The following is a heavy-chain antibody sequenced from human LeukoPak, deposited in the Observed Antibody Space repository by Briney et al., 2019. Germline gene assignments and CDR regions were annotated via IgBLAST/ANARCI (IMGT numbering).Heavy chain of an antibody. CDR3: ARERSGWLFDY. V-gene: IGHV3-74*01. CDR2: INNDGSST. J-gene: IGHJ4*02. CDR1: GFTFSSYV. D-gene: IGHD6-19*01. Sequence: GGSLRLSCAASGFTFSSYVMNWVRQAPGKGLVWVSHINNDGSSTTYADSVKGRFTISRDNAKNTLYLQMNSLRAEDTAVYYCARERSGWLFDYWGQGTLVTVSS.